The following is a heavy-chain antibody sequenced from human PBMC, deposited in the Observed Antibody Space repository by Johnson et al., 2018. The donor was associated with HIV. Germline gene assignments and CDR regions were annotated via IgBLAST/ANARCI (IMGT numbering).Heavy chain of an antibody. D-gene: IGHD1-1*01. V-gene: IGHV3-64*01. J-gene: IGHJ3*02. CDR3: ARGRDSTGQGGAFDI. Sequence: VQLVESGGGLVQPGGSLRLSCAASGFTFSTYALHWVRQAPGKGLEYVSAISSNGGSTYYANSVEGRFTISRDNSKNALYLQMNSLRAEDTAVYYCARGRDSTGQGGAFDIWGQGTMVTVSS. CDR1: GFTFSTYA. CDR2: ISSNGGST.